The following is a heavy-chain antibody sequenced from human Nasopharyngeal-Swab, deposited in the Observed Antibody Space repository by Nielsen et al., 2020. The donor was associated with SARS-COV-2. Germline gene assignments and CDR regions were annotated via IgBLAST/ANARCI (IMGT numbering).Heavy chain of an antibody. V-gene: IGHV7-4-1*02. D-gene: IGHD6-19*01. Sequence: WVRQAPGQGLEWMGWINTNTGNPTYAQGFTGRFVFSLDTSVNTAYLQISSLKAEDTAVYYCAVHVAGDRPPFDPWGQGTLVTVSS. CDR2: INTNTGNP. J-gene: IGHJ5*02. CDR3: AVHVAGDRPPFDP.